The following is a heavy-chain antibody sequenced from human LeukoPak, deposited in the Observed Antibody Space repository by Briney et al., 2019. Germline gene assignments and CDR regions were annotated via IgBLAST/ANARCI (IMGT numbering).Heavy chain of an antibody. CDR1: VGSISSCY. CDR3: ARGYCSSTSCYIPIDY. V-gene: IGHV4-59*01. CDR2: IYYSGST. Sequence: SETLSLTCTVSVGSISSCYWSWIRQPPGKGLEWIGYIYYSGSTNYSPSLKSRVTISVDTSKNQFSLKLSSVTAADTAVYYCARGYCSSTSCYIPIDYWGQGTLVTVSS. J-gene: IGHJ4*02. D-gene: IGHD2-2*02.